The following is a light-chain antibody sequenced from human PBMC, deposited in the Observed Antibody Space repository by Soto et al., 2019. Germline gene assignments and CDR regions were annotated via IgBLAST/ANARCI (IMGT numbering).Light chain of an antibody. V-gene: IGKV3-20*01. CDR3: QQYGSSPLVT. CDR1: QSVSSSY. CDR2: GAS. Sequence: EIVLTQSPGTLSLSPGERATLSCRASQSVSSSYLAWYQQKPGQAPRLLIYGASSRATGIPDRFSGSGSGTDFALTISRLEPEDVAVYYWQQYGSSPLVTFGQGTRLEIK. J-gene: IGKJ5*01.